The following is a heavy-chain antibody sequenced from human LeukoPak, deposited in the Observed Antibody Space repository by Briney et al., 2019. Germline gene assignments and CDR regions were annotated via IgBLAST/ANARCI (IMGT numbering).Heavy chain of an antibody. J-gene: IGHJ4*02. D-gene: IGHD3-22*01. CDR3: AKERPNYYESNGHYYRRDGDY. CDR1: GFTFNIYS. Sequence: GGSLRLSCAASGFTFNIYSMSWVRQAPGKGLEWVSSISSSGDFTVYAGSVKGRFTISRDNSKNTLYLQMNSLRAEDTAIYYCAKERPNYYESNGHYYRRDGDYWGQGTLVTVSS. CDR2: ISSSGDFT. V-gene: IGHV3-23*01.